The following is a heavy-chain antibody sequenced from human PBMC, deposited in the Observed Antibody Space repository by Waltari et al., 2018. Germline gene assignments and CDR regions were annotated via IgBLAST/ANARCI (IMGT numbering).Heavy chain of an antibody. J-gene: IGHJ4*02. Sequence: APGKGLKWVSAISGSGGSTYYADSVKGRFTISRDNSKNTLYLQMNSLRAEDTAVYYCAKGEAYYYDSSGYDYWGQGTLVTVSS. CDR3: AKGEAYYYDSSGYDY. V-gene: IGHV3-23*01. CDR2: ISGSGGST. D-gene: IGHD3-22*01.